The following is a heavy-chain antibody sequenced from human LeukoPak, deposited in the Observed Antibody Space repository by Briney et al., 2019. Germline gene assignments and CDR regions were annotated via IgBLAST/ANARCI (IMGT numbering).Heavy chain of an antibody. V-gene: IGHV1-2*02. CDR2: INPNSSGT. CDR3: ESAYYDGCVYCPDSFDI. Sequence: PAASVKLSCKASGYTFSGYYMHWVRQAPGQGLEWMGWINPNSSGTYYAESVQGRFTMTRDKSMNTLYMEMSRLRSEDTAVYYCESAYYDGCVYCPDSFDIWGQGTMVTVSS. J-gene: IGHJ3*02. D-gene: IGHD3-22*01. CDR1: GYTFSGYY.